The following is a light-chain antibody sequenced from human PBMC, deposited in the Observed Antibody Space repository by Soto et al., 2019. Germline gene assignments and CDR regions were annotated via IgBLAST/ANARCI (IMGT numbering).Light chain of an antibody. CDR2: DAS. CDR3: QQYSFWRPLT. V-gene: IGKV3-15*01. CDR1: QSVNSN. J-gene: IGKJ4*01. Sequence: EIVMTQSPATLSVSPGERATLSCRASQSVNSNLAWYRQKPGQAPRLLISDASTRATGVPARFSGSGSGTEFTLTIRSLQSEDSGIYYCQQYSFWRPLTFGGGTKVEIK.